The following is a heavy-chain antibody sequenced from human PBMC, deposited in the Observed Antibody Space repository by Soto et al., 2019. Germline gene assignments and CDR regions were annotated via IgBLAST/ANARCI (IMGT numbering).Heavy chain of an antibody. V-gene: IGHV1-18*01. CDR2: ISAYNGNT. J-gene: IGHJ4*02. D-gene: IGHD3-22*01. CDR3: ARERDSSGYSDY. CDR1: GYTFTSYG. Sequence: ASVKVSCKASGYTFTSYGISWVRQAPGQGLERMGWISAYNGNTNYAQKLQGRVTMTTDTSTSTAYMELRSLRSDDTSVYYCARERDSSGYSDYWGQGTLVTVSS.